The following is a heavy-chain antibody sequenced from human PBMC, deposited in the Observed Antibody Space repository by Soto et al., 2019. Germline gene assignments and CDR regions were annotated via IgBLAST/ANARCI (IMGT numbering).Heavy chain of an antibody. J-gene: IGHJ4*02. CDR2: IYWDDNN. CDR1: GFSLTSTAVG. V-gene: IGHV2-5*02. CDR3: AHGSRWLSDY. Sequence: QITLKESGPTLVKPTQTLTLTCTFSGFSLTSTAVGVNWIRQPPGKALEWLALIYWDDNNQYNPSLKSRRTVTRDTSKTQVVLTMTNMDPVDTATYYCAHGSRWLSDYWGQGTLVTVSS. D-gene: IGHD6-19*01.